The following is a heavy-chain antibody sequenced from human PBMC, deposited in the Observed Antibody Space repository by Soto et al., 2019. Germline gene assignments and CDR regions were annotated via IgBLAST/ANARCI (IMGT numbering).Heavy chain of an antibody. V-gene: IGHV4-4*07. D-gene: IGHD1-1*01. Sequence: SETLYLNCTVSGASISGLYWSWIRKSAGKGLEWIGRIYATGTTDYNPSLKSRVMMSVDTSKKQFSLKLRSVTAADTAVYYCVRDGTKTLRDWFDPWGQGISVTVSS. CDR2: IYATGTT. CDR3: VRDGTKTLRDWFDP. J-gene: IGHJ5*02. CDR1: GASISGLY.